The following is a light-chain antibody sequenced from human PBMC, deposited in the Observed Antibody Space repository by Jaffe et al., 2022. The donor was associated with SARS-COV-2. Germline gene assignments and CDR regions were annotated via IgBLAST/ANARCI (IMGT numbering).Light chain of an antibody. Sequence: QSALTQPASVSGSPGQSITISCTGTSSDVGGYNYVSWYQQHPDKAPKLMIYEVSNRPSGVPGRFSGSKSGSTASLTISGLQAEDEADYYCSSYTNIGTLVFGGGTKLTVL. J-gene: IGLJ2*01. CDR2: EVS. CDR3: SSYTNIGTLV. V-gene: IGLV2-14*01. CDR1: SSDVGGYNY.